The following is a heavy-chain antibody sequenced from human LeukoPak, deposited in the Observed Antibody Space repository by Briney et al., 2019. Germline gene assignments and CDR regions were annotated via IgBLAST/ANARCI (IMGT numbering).Heavy chain of an antibody. D-gene: IGHD6-19*01. CDR1: GGTFSSYA. Sequence: SVKVSCKASGGTFSSYAISWVRQAPGQGLEWMGGIIPIFGTANYAQKFQGRVTITTDESTSTAYMELCSLRSEDTAVYYCARQSGGWYVFDYWGQGTLVTVSS. J-gene: IGHJ4*02. CDR3: ARQSGGWYVFDY. CDR2: IIPIFGTA. V-gene: IGHV1-69*05.